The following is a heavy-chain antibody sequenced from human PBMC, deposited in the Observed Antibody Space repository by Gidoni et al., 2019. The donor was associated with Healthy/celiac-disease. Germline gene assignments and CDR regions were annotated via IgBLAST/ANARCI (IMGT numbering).Heavy chain of an antibody. CDR2: IYYSGST. D-gene: IGHD2-15*01. J-gene: IGHJ3*02. CDR1: GGSISSGGYY. CDR3: ARATDIVVVVANAFDI. V-gene: IGHV4-31*03. Sequence: QVQLQESGPGLVKPSQTLSLTCTVSGGSISSGGYYWSWIRQHPGKGLEWIGYIYYSGSTYYNPSLKSRVTISVDTSKNQFSLKLSSVTAADTAVYYCARATDIVVVVANAFDIWGQGTMVTVSS.